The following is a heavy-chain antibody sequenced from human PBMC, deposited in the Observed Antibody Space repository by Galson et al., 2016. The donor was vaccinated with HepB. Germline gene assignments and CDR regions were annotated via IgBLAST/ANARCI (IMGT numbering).Heavy chain of an antibody. J-gene: IGHJ4*02. CDR3: AKSMVSSGSPYYFDS. Sequence: SLRLSCAASGFTFDDYAMHWVRQSPEKGLEWVSGISWNSASIAYADSVRGRFTISRDNAKNSLFLQMNSLRAEDTALYYCAKSMVSSGSPYYFDSWGQGTLVTVSS. D-gene: IGHD2-8*01. CDR1: GFTFDDYA. CDR2: ISWNSASI. V-gene: IGHV3-9*01.